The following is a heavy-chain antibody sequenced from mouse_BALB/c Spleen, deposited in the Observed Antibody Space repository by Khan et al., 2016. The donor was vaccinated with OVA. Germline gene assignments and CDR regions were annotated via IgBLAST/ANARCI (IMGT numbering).Heavy chain of an antibody. CDR3: ARAGGLRRSAWFSY. Sequence: VQLQQPGAELVRPGASVKISCKAFGYTFTNHHINWVKQRPGQGLDWIGYINPYNDYTNYNQKFKGKATLTVVKSSSTDYMELSSLTSEDSAVYYCARAGGLRRSAWFSYWGQGTLVTVSA. V-gene: IGHV1S45*01. CDR2: INPYNDYT. D-gene: IGHD2-4*01. J-gene: IGHJ3*01. CDR1: GYTFTNHH.